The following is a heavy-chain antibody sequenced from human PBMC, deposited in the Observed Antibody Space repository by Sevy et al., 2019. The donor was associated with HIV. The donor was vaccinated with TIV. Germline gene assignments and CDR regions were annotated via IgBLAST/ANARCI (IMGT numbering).Heavy chain of an antibody. V-gene: IGHV4-31*03. Sequence: SETLSLTCTVSGGSISSGGYHWSWIRQHPGKGLEWIGYIYYSGSTYYNPSLKSRVTISVDTSKNQFSLKLSSVTAADTAVYYCARERRDTATGYYYYGMDVWGQGTTVTVSS. CDR3: ARERRDTATGYYYYGMDV. J-gene: IGHJ6*02. D-gene: IGHD5-18*01. CDR1: GGSISSGGYH. CDR2: IYYSGST.